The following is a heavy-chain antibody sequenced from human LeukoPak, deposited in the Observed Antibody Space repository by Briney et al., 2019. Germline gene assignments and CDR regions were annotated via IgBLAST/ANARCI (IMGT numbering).Heavy chain of an antibody. CDR1: GFTFDGYG. CDR3: ARDSFSGSSLDY. D-gene: IGHD1-26*01. Sequence: SGGSLRLSCAASGFTFDGYGMSWVRQAPGKGLEWVSSINWDGGSTAYADSVQGRFTISRDNAKNSLHLQMKSLRAEDTALYYCARDSFSGSSLDYWGQGTLVTVSS. J-gene: IGHJ4*02. V-gene: IGHV3-20*04. CDR2: INWDGGST.